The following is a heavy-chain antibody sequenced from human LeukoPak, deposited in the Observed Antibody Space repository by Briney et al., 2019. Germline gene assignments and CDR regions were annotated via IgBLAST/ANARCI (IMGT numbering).Heavy chain of an antibody. D-gene: IGHD5-18*01. CDR3: ARVQAGGYSYGIDY. J-gene: IGHJ4*02. V-gene: IGHV4-61*02. CDR1: GGSISSGSYD. CDR2: IYTSGST. Sequence: SETLSLTCTGSGGSISSGSYDWSWIRQPAGKGLEWIGRIYTSGSTDYNPSLKSRVTISVDTSKNHLSLKLSSVTAADTAVYYCARVQAGGYSYGIDYWGQGTLVTVSS.